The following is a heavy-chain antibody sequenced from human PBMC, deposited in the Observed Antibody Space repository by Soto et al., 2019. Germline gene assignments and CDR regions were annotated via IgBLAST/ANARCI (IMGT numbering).Heavy chain of an antibody. J-gene: IGHJ4*02. CDR3: ARFGYTTEAH. D-gene: IGHD5-12*01. CDR1: GFTFSSYA. Sequence: PGGSLRLSCAASGFTFSSYAMSWVRQAPGKGLEWVSSISSSSSYIYYADSVKGRFTISRDNAKNSLYLQMNSLRAEDTAVYYCARFGYTTEAHWGQGTLVTVSS. CDR2: ISSSSSYI. V-gene: IGHV3-21*01.